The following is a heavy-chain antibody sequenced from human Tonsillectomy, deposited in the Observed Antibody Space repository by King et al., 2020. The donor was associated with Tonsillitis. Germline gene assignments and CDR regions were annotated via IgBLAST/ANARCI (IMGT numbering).Heavy chain of an antibody. CDR3: AGVTVGGGYSYGSQGAFDY. Sequence: VQLVESGGGVVQPGRSLRLSCAASGFTFSSYAMHWVRQAPGKGLEWVAVISYDGSNKYYADSVKGRFTISRDNSKNPRYLQMKSRRAEETAVYYCAGVTVGGGYSYGSQGAFDYWGQGTLVTVSS. J-gene: IGHJ4*02. CDR1: GFTFSSYA. CDR2: ISYDGSNK. D-gene: IGHD5-18*01. V-gene: IGHV3-30*01.